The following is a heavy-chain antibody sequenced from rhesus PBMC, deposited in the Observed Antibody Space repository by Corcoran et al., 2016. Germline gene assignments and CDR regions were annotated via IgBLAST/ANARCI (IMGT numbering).Heavy chain of an antibody. Sequence: QLQLQESGPGLVKPSETLSLTCAVSGGSISSNYWSWIRQPPGKGLEWVGRISGSGVTTDYPPSRSSRVTISTDPSKNQFSLKLSSVTAADMAVYYCARVGRFLNSLDVWGRGVLVTVSS. CDR2: ISGSGVTT. V-gene: IGHV4-173*01. CDR1: GGSISSNY. J-gene: IGHJ5-2*02. D-gene: IGHD3-3*01. CDR3: ARVGRFLNSLDV.